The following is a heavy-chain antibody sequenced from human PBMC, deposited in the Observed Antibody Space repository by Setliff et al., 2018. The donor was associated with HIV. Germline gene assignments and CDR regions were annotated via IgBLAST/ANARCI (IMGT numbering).Heavy chain of an antibody. CDR1: GDTDFY. CDR3: ATLDPSGGNFLAY. D-gene: IGHD2-21*02. V-gene: IGHV4-4*09. J-gene: IGHJ4*02. CDR2: IHASGKT. Sequence: SETLSLTCTVSGDTDFYWNWIRQPPGKGLEWIGYIHASGKTNYNPSLKSRVTISLDTSKMQFSLHLTSVTAADTAVYYCATLDPSGGNFLAYWGQGKLVTVSS.